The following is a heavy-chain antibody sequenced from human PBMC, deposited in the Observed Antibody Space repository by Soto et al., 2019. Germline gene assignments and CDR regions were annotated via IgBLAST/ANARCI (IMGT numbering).Heavy chain of an antibody. D-gene: IGHD3-22*01. CDR1: GFTFTSSA. CDR3: AADNYDSSGYSPRPFDY. J-gene: IGHJ4*02. Sequence: SVKVSCKASGFTFTSSAVQWVRQARGQRLEWIGWIVVGSGNTNYAQKFQERVTITRDMSTSTAYMELSSLRSEDTAVYYCAADNYDSSGYSPRPFDYWGQGTMVTV. CDR2: IVVGSGNT. V-gene: IGHV1-58*01.